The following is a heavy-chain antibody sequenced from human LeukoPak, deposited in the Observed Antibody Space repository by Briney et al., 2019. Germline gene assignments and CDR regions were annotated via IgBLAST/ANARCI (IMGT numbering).Heavy chain of an antibody. J-gene: IGHJ4*02. Sequence: GGSLRLSCVASGFTFSSYATSWVRQAPGKGLEWVSAISGSGGSTYYADSVKGRFTISRDNSKNTLYLQMNSLRAEDTAVYYCAKCPYYYDSSGYYFDYWGQGTLVTVSS. V-gene: IGHV3-23*01. CDR1: GFTFSSYA. D-gene: IGHD3-22*01. CDR2: ISGSGGST. CDR3: AKCPYYYDSSGYYFDY.